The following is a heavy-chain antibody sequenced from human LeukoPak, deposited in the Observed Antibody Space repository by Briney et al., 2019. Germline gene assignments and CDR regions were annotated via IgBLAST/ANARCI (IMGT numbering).Heavy chain of an antibody. CDR1: GYTFTSYG. CDR3: ARSLSYSSGWTSFDY. V-gene: IGHV1-18*01. CDR2: ISAYNGNT. Sequence: GASVKVSCKASGYTFTSYGISWVRQAPGQGLEWMGWISAYNGNTNYAQKLQGRVTMTTDTSTSTAYMELRSLRSDDTAVYYCARSLSYSSGWTSFDYWGQGTLVTVSS. D-gene: IGHD6-25*01. J-gene: IGHJ4*02.